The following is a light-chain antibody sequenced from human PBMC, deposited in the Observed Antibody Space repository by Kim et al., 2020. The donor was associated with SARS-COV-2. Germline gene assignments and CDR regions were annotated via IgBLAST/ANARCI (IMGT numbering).Light chain of an antibody. Sequence: DIQMTQSPSSLSASIGDRVTITCRASQNIRDYLHWYQQKPETAPKLLIHAASTLQGGVPSRFRGSGSETEFSLTITSLQPEDFATYYCKQGYDVPWTFGQGTKVDIK. CDR3: KQGYDVPWT. CDR1: QNIRDY. CDR2: AAS. J-gene: IGKJ1*01. V-gene: IGKV1-39*01.